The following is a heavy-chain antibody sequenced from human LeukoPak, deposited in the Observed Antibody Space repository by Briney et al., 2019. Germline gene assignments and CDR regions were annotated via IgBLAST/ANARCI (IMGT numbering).Heavy chain of an antibody. D-gene: IGHD2-21*01. V-gene: IGHV1-3*01. CDR3: ARDDCGDTCYPGGY. CDR2: INAGNGDT. CDR1: GYTFTKYV. J-gene: IGHJ4*02. Sequence: ASVKVSYKASGYTFTKYVVHWVCQAPGQRPEWMGWINAGNGDTKYSQNFQDRVTITRDTSANTAYMELSSLTSEDTALYYCARDDCGDTCYPGGYWGQGTLVTVSS.